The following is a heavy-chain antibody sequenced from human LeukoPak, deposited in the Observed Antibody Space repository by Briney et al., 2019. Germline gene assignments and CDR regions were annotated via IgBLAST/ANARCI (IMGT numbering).Heavy chain of an antibody. Sequence: GGSLRLSCAASGFTFRSYAIYWVRQAPGKGLEWVSGISGSGGDTYFADSVKGRFTISRDNSKNTVFLQMDSLKAEDTAVYYCAKTTAGYSSGRYPGWPIDYWGQGTLVTVSS. CDR1: GFTFRSYA. CDR2: ISGSGGDT. V-gene: IGHV3-23*01. D-gene: IGHD6-19*01. J-gene: IGHJ4*02. CDR3: AKTTAGYSSGRYPGWPIDY.